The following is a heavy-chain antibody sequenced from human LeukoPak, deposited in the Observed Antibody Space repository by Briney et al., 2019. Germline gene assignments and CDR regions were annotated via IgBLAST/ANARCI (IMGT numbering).Heavy chain of an antibody. J-gene: IGHJ5*02. CDR1: GFTFSSYS. CDR2: ISSSSSYI. D-gene: IGHD2-8*01. Sequence: GGSLRLSCAASGFTFSSYSMNWVRQAPGKGLEWVSSISSSSSYIYYADSVKGRFTISRDNAKNSLYLQMNSLRAEDTAVYYSARGGKWSPRDRFDPWGQGTLVTVSS. CDR3: ARGGKWSPRDRFDP. V-gene: IGHV3-21*01.